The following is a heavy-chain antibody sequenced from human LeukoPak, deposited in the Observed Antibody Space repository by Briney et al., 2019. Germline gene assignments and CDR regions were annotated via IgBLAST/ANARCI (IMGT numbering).Heavy chain of an antibody. CDR2: IYSGGST. Sequence: GGSLRLSCAASGFTVSSNYMSWVRQAPGKGLEWASVIYSGGSTYYADSVKGRFTISRHNSKNTLYLQMNSLRAEDTAVYYCARGTSDGPVAQLDSWGQGTLVTVSS. CDR3: ARGTSDGPVAQLDS. V-gene: IGHV3-53*04. CDR1: GFTVSSNY. J-gene: IGHJ4*02. D-gene: IGHD6-19*01.